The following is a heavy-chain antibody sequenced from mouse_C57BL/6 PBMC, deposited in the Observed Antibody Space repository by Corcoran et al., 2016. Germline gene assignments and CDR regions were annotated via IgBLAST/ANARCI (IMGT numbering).Heavy chain of an antibody. J-gene: IGHJ2*01. D-gene: IGHD3-2*02. CDR2: INTYSGVP. V-gene: IGHV9-3*01. Sequence: QIQLVQSGPELKKPGETVKISCQASGYTFTTYGMSWVKQAPGKGLKWMGWINTYSGVPTYADDFKGRFAFSLETSASTAYLQINNLKNEDTATYFCARQLRHYFDYWGQGTTLTVSS. CDR3: ARQLRHYFDY. CDR1: GYTFTTYG.